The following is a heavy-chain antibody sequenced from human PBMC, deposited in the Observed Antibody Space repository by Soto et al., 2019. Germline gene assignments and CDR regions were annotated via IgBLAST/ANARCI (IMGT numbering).Heavy chain of an antibody. D-gene: IGHD1-7*01. V-gene: IGHV4-59*01. J-gene: IGHJ4*02. Sequence: ETLSLTCTVSGGSISSYYWSWIRQPPGKGLEWIGYIYYSGSTNYNPSLKSRVTISVDTSKNQFSLKLSSVTAADTAVYYCARVGYKWNYVVDDWGQGTLVTVSS. CDR2: IYYSGST. CDR3: ARVGYKWNYVVDD. CDR1: GGSISSYY.